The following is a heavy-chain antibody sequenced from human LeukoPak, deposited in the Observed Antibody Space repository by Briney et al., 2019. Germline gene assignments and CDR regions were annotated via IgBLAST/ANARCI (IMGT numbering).Heavy chain of an antibody. V-gene: IGHV4-30-2*01. D-gene: IGHD1-26*01. J-gene: IGHJ4*02. CDR1: GGSISSGGYY. Sequence: PSETLSLTCTVSGGSISSGGYYWSWIRQPPGKGLEWIGYIYHSGSTYYNPPLKSRVTISVDRSKNQFSLKLSSVTAADTAVYYCARDQSWEGPALDYWGQGTLVTVSS. CDR3: ARDQSWEGPALDY. CDR2: IYHSGST.